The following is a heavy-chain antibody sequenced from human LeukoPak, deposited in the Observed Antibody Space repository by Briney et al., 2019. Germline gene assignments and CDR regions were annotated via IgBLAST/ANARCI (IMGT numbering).Heavy chain of an antibody. CDR3: TTEADIVVVPAAP. CDR1: GFTFSNAW. CDR2: IKSKTDGGTT. Sequence: VGSLRLSCAASGFTFSNAWMSWVRQAPGKGLEWVGRIKSKTDGGTTDYAAPVKGRFTISRDDSKNTLYLQMNSLKTEDTAVYYCTTEADIVVVPAAPWGQGTLVTVSS. J-gene: IGHJ5*02. D-gene: IGHD2-2*01. V-gene: IGHV3-15*01.